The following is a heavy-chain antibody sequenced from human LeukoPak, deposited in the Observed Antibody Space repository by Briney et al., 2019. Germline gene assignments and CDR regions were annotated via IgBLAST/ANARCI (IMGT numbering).Heavy chain of an antibody. J-gene: IGHJ6*03. Sequence: SETRSLTSTLSGGSLTCNSWGWVRQLPERGLEWNGYIYYIGSTNYNPSLTSRVTLSLDTSKNQFTLKLSFVTAADTAVYYCAREGTDQYYYYYMDVWGKGTTVTVSS. V-gene: IGHV4-59*01. D-gene: IGHD3-10*01. CDR2: IYYIGST. CDR1: GGSLTCNS. CDR3: AREGTDQYYYYYMDV.